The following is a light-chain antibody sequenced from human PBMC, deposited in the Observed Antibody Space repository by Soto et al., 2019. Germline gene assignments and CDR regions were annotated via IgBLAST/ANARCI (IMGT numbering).Light chain of an antibody. CDR1: QSVRSSY. Sequence: EIVLTQSPGTLSLSPGERATLNCKASQSVRSSYLAWYQQQPGQAPRLLIHGASRRATGIPDRFSGSGSGTDFTLTINRLEPEDFAVYFCQQYDSSPRTLGQGTKVDIK. CDR2: GAS. CDR3: QQYDSSPRT. J-gene: IGKJ1*01. V-gene: IGKV3-20*01.